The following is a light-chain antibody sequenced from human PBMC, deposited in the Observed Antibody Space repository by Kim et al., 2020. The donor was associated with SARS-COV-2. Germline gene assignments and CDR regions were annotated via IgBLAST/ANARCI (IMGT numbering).Light chain of an antibody. CDR2: LGS. CDR1: QSLLHSNGYNY. V-gene: IGKV2-28*01. CDR3: MQALQNPYT. Sequence: DIVMTQSPLSLPVTPGEPASISCRSSQSLLHSNGYNYLDWYLQKPGQSPQLLIYLGSNRASGVPDRFSGSGSGTDFTLKISRVEAEDVGVYYYMQALQNPYTFGQGTKLEI. J-gene: IGKJ2*01.